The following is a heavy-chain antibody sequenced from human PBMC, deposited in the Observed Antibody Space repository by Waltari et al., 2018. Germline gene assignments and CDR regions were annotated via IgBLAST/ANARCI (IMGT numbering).Heavy chain of an antibody. Sequence: EVQLVESGGGLVHPGGSLRVSCAASGFPFSSYWMHWVRQAPGQGLVWVSHINSAGTTTTYADSVKGRFTISRDNAKNTLYLQMNSLRAEDTAVYYCARESSSTFDSWGQGTLVTVSS. V-gene: IGHV3-74*01. J-gene: IGHJ4*02. CDR3: ARESSSTFDS. D-gene: IGHD6-6*01. CDR2: INSAGTTT. CDR1: GFPFSSYW.